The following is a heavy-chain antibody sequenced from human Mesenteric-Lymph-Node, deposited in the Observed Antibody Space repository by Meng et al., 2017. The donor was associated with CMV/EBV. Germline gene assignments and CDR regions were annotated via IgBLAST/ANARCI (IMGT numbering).Heavy chain of an antibody. CDR3: ARYDHLLLNDF. J-gene: IGHJ4*02. CDR1: GFFFNKYT. D-gene: IGHD3-10*01. V-gene: IGHV3-30*04. Sequence: GESLKISCAASGFFFNKYTMHWVRQAPGKGLEWVALISYDGSSKQYADSVKGRFTISRDNSKNTLYLQMNSLRAEDTALFFCARYDHLLLNDFWGQGTLVTVSS. CDR2: ISYDGSSK.